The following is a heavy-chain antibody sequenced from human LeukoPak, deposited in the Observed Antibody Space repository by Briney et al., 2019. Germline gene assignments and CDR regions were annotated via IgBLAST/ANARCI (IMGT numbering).Heavy chain of an antibody. CDR3: AREYSSGWYGY. CDR1: GFTFSSYS. CDR2: ISSSSYI. J-gene: IGHJ4*02. V-gene: IGHV3-21*01. Sequence: GGSLRFSCAASGFTFSSYSMNWVRQAPGKGLEWVSSISSSSYIYYADSVKGRFTISRDNAKNSLYLQMNSLRAEDTAVYYCAREYSSGWYGYWGQGTLVTVSS. D-gene: IGHD6-19*01.